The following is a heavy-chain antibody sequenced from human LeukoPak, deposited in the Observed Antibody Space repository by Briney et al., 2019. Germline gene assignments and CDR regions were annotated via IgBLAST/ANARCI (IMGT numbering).Heavy chain of an antibody. CDR2: IWYDGSNK. D-gene: IGHD2-15*01. V-gene: IGHV3-30*02. CDR3: AKTPDSWSYGMDV. Sequence: PGGSLRLSCAASGFTFSSYGMHWVRQAPGKGLEWVAVIWYDGSNKYYADSVKGRFTISRDNSKNKLYLQMNSLRAEDTAVYYCAKTPDSWSYGMDVWGQGTTVTVSS. CDR1: GFTFSSYG. J-gene: IGHJ6*02.